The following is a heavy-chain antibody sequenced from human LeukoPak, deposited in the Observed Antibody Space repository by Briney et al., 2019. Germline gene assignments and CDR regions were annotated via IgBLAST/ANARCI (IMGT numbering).Heavy chain of an antibody. D-gene: IGHD3-22*01. Sequence: ASVKVSCKASGYTFTSYYMHWVRQAPGQGLEWMGIINPSGGSTSYAQKFQGRVTMTRDTSTSTVYMELSSLRSVDTAVYYCASATYYYDSSGYFDYWGQGTLVTVSS. CDR1: GYTFTSYY. J-gene: IGHJ4*02. CDR2: INPSGGST. V-gene: IGHV1-46*01. CDR3: ASATYYYDSSGYFDY.